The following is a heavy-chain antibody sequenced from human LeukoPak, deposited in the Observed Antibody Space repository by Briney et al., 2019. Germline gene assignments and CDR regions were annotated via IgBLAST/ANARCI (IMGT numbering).Heavy chain of an antibody. D-gene: IGHD6-19*01. CDR1: VGTFSSYA. CDR2: IIPIFGTA. Sequence: SVKVSCKASVGTFSSYAISWVRQAPGQGLEWMGSIIPIFGTANYAQKFQGRVTITTDESTSTAYMELSSLRSEDTAVYYCARVAVAGTVNWFDPWGQGTLVTVSS. J-gene: IGHJ5*02. CDR3: ARVAVAGTVNWFDP. V-gene: IGHV1-69*05.